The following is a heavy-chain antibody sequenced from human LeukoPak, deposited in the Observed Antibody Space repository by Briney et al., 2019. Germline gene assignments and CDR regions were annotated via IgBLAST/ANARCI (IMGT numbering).Heavy chain of an antibody. CDR2: INHSGST. CDR1: GGSFSGYY. D-gene: IGHD6-6*01. V-gene: IGHV4-34*01. CDR3: ARVPYVAARQPAYYFDY. Sequence: GSLRLSCAVYGGSFSGYYWSWIRQPPGKGLEWIGEINHSGSTNYNPSLKSRVTISVDTSKNQFSLKLSSVTAADTAVYYCARVPYVAARQPAYYFDYWGQGTLVTVSS. J-gene: IGHJ4*02.